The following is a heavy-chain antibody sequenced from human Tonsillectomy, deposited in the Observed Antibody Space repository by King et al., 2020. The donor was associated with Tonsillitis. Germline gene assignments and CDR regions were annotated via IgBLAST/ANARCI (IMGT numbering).Heavy chain of an antibody. D-gene: IGHD2-2*01. CDR3: ATSPHYCSSTTCYLGGSLSPFSAFDD. J-gene: IGHJ4*02. CDR1: GYTFTGYY. Sequence: VQLVESGAEVKKPGASVKVSCKASGYTFTGYYMHWVRQAPGQGLEWMGWINPNSGGANYVQKFQGRVTMTRDTSISTAYMELSRLRSDDTAVYYCATSPHYCSSTTCYLGGSLSPFSAFDDWGQGTLVTVSS. V-gene: IGHV1-2*02. CDR2: INPNSGGA.